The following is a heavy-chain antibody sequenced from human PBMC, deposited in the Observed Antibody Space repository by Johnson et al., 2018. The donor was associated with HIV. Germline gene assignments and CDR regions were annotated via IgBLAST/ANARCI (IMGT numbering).Heavy chain of an antibody. CDR3: ARVPTSSGYHDAFDI. CDR1: GFTVSSNY. D-gene: IGHD3-22*01. Sequence: VQLVESGGGLIQPGGSLRLSCAASGFTVSSNYMSWVRQAPGKGLEWVSLIYSGGRTYYADSVKGRFTISRDNSKNTLYLQMNSLRAEDTAVYYCARVPTSSGYHDAFDIWGQGTMVTVSS. CDR2: IYSGGRT. J-gene: IGHJ3*02. V-gene: IGHV3-66*03.